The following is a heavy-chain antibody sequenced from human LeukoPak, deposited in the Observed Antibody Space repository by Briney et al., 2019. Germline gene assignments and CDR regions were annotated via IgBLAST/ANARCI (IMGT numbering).Heavy chain of an antibody. V-gene: IGHV3-21*04. D-gene: IGHD2-2*01. CDR1: GFTFSTYS. CDR2: ISSTSGYI. J-gene: IGHJ4*02. Sequence: PGGSLRLSCAASGFTFSTYSMNWVRQAPEKGLGWVSSISSTSGYIYYADSVKGRFTISRDNAKNSLYLQMNSLRAEDTAVYYCAKSGPYCSSTSCNYFDYWGQGTLVTVSS. CDR3: AKSGPYCSSTSCNYFDY.